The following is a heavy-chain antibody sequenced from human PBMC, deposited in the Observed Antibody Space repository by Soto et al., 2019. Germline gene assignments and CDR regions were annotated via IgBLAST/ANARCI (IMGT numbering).Heavy chain of an antibody. CDR2: ISSSGGTI. V-gene: IGHV3-48*03. CDR3: ARGGTTYYDSSSPRY. Sequence: GSLRLSCAASGFTFSSYEMNWVRQAPGKGLEWVSYISSSGGTIYYADSVKGRFTISRDNAKNSLYLQMNSLRAEDTAVYYCARGGTTYYDSSSPRYWGQGTLVTVSS. D-gene: IGHD3-22*01. CDR1: GFTFSSYE. J-gene: IGHJ4*02.